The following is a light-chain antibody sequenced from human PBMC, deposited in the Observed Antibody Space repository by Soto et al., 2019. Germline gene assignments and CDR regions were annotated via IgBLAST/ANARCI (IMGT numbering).Light chain of an antibody. CDR2: GAS. J-gene: IGKJ1*01. CDR1: QTIRSNY. V-gene: IGKV3-20*01. CDR3: QQYGSSPWT. Sequence: ETVLTQSPGTLSLSPGERATLSCRASQTIRSNYLAWYRQTPGQAPRLLIYGASNRATGIADRFSGSGSGTDFTLIISRLEPEDFALYYSQQYGSSPWTFGQGTTLEIK.